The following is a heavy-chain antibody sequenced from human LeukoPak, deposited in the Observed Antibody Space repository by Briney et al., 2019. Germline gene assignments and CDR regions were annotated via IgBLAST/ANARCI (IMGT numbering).Heavy chain of an antibody. D-gene: IGHD5-18*01. J-gene: IGHJ4*02. V-gene: IGHV1-18*01. CDR2: ISAYNGNT. CDR3: ARVRGIIQLGQIRFDY. Sequence: ASVKVSCKASGDTFTSYGISWVRQAPGQGLEWMGWISAYNGNTNYAQKLQGRVTMTTDTSTSTAYMELRSLRSDDTAVYYCARVRGIIQLGQIRFDYWGQGTLVTVSS. CDR1: GDTFTSYG.